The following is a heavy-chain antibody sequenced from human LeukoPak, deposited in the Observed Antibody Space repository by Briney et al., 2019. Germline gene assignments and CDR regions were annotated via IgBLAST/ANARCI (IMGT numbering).Heavy chain of an antibody. CDR3: ARGILGYCSSTSCYKNLFDP. CDR1: GGSFSGYY. V-gene: IGHV4-34*01. CDR2: IYYSGST. D-gene: IGHD2-2*02. Sequence: PSETLSLTCAVYGGSFSGYYWSWIRQPPGKGLEWIGSIYYSGSTYYNPSLKSRVTISVDTSKNQFSLKLSSVTAADTAVYYCARGILGYCSSTSCYKNLFDPWGQGTLVTVSS. J-gene: IGHJ5*02.